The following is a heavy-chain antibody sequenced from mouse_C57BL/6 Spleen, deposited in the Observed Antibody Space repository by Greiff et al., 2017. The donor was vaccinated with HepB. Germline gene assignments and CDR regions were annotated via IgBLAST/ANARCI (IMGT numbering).Heavy chain of an antibody. V-gene: IGHV1-15*01. J-gene: IGHJ2*01. CDR3: TNNDSRRYYFDY. Sequence: VQLQQSGAELVRPGASVTLSCKASGYTFTDYEMHWVKQTPVHGLEWIGAIDPETGGTAYKQKFKGKAILTADKSSSTAYMELRSLTSEDSAVYDCTNNDSRRYYFDYWGQGTTLTVSA. CDR2: IDPETGGT. D-gene: IGHD1-1*01. CDR1: GYTFTDYE.